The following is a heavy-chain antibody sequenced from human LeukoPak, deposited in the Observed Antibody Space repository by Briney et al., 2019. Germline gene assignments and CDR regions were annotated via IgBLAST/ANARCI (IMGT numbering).Heavy chain of an antibody. V-gene: IGHV4-59*08. Sequence: SETLSLTCTVSGGSISSYYWSWIRQPPGKGLEWIGYIYYSGSTNYNPSLKSRVTISVDTSKNQFSLKLSSVTAADTAVYYCARRGYDYVWGSLDYWGQGTLVTVSS. CDR1: GGSISSYY. CDR3: ARRGYDYVWGSLDY. CDR2: IYYSGST. D-gene: IGHD3-16*01. J-gene: IGHJ4*02.